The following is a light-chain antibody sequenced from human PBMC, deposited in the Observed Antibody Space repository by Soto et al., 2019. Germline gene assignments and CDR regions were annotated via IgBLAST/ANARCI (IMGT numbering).Light chain of an antibody. CDR1: QSISNY. CDR2: TAS. J-gene: IGKJ1*01. Sequence: DVQMTQSPSSLSASVGDRVTITCRASQSISNYLNWYQQTPGKAPKLLIYTASSLQTGVPSRFSDSGSGTDFTLTISSLHPEDFATYYCQQTYSTPRTCGQGTKVEIK. V-gene: IGKV1-39*01. CDR3: QQTYSTPRT.